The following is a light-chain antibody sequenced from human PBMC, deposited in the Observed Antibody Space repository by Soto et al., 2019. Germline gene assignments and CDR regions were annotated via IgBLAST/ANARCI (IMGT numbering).Light chain of an antibody. J-gene: IGKJ1*01. V-gene: IGKV1-5*03. CDR3: QQYNSYPGWT. Sequence: DIQMTQSPSTLSASVGDRVTITCRASQSISSWLAWYQQKPGKAPKLLIYKASSLESGVPSRFRGSGSGTEFTLTISSLQPDDFATYYCQQYNSYPGWTFVQWTKVEIK. CDR2: KAS. CDR1: QSISSW.